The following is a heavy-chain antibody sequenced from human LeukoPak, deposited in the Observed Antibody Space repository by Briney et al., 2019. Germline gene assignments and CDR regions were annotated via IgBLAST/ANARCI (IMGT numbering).Heavy chain of an antibody. CDR1: GFTFSDYY. CDR2: ISSSSSYT. CDR3: ARDHGGSGYYFDY. V-gene: IGHV3-11*06. D-gene: IGHD3-10*01. J-gene: IGHJ4*02. Sequence: GGSLRLSCAASGFTFSDYYVSWIRQAPGKGLEWVSYISSSSSYTNYADSVKGRFTISRDNAKNSLYLQMNSLRAEDTAVYYCARDHGGSGYYFDYWGQGTLVTVSS.